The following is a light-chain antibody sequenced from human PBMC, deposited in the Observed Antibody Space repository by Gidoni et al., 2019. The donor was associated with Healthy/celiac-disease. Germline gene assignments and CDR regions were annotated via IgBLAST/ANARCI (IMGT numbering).Light chain of an antibody. CDR2: EVS. Sequence: QSALTQPASVSGSPGQSITISCTGTSSDVGGYNYVSWYQQHPGKAPKLMIYEVSNRPSGVSNRISGLQAEDEADYYCSSYTSSSIYVFGTGTKVTVL. J-gene: IGLJ1*01. CDR1: SSDVGGYNY. CDR3: SSYTSSSIYV. V-gene: IGLV2-14*01.